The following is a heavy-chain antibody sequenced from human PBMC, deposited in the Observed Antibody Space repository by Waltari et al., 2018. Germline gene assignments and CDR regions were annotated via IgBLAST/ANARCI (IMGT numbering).Heavy chain of an antibody. V-gene: IGHV4-38-2*01. D-gene: IGHD2-15*01. CDR2: IYHSGST. Sequence: QVQLQESGPGLVKPSETLSLTCAVSGYSISSGYYWGWLRQPPGTGLEWIGSIYHSGSTYYNPSLKSRVTISVDTSKNQFSLKLSSVTAADTAVYYCARQTGLIVVVVAATYYFDYWGQGTLVTVSS. CDR3: ARQTGLIVVVVAATYYFDY. CDR1: GYSISSGYY. J-gene: IGHJ4*02.